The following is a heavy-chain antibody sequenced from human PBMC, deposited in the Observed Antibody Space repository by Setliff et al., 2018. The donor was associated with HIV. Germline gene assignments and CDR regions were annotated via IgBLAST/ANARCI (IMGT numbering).Heavy chain of an antibody. Sequence: SETLSLTCTVSGGSVSSSTTYYWGWIRQHPGKGLEWMGSMYYTGSSYYNSSLKSRVTISVDTSKNQFSLNLTSVTAADTAVYYCARLGYSGSLVGAFDIWGQGTMVTVSS. V-gene: IGHV4-39*07. CDR1: GGSVSSSTTYY. D-gene: IGHD1-26*01. CDR3: ARLGYSGSLVGAFDI. J-gene: IGHJ3*02. CDR2: MYYTGSS.